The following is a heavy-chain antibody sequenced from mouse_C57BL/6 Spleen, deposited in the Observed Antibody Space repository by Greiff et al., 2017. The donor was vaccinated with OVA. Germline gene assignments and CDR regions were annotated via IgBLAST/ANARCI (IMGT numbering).Heavy chain of an antibody. Sequence: VQLQQSGPELVKPGASVKISCKASGYAFSSSWMNWVQQRPGKGLEWIGRIYPGDGDTNYNGKFKGKATLTADKSSSTAYMQLSSLTSEDSAVYFCARREYGYDAMDYWGQGTSVTVSS. J-gene: IGHJ4*01. CDR1: GYAFSSSW. CDR3: ARREYGYDAMDY. V-gene: IGHV1-82*01. D-gene: IGHD2-10*02. CDR2: IYPGDGDT.